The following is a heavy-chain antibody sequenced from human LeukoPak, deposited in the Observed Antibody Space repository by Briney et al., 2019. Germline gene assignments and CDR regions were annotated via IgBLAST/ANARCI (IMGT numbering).Heavy chain of an antibody. V-gene: IGHV1-8*01. CDR2: MNPNSGNT. J-gene: IGHJ1*01. Sequence: ASVKVSCKASGYTFTSYDINWVRQATGQGLEWMGWMNPNSGNTGYAQKFQGRVTMTRNTSISTAYMELSSLRSEDTAVYYCARDNYGSGSYYYFQHWGQGTLVTVSS. D-gene: IGHD3-10*01. CDR3: ARDNYGSGSYYYFQH. CDR1: GYTFTSYD.